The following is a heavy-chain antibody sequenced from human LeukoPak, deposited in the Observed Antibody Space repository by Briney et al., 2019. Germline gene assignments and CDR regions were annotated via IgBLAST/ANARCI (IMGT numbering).Heavy chain of an antibody. CDR1: GYTFTSYG. CDR3: ARARMVYYDSSGYPTGVDY. Sequence: ASVKVSCKASGYTFTSYGIRWVRQAPGQGLEWMGWISAYNGNTNYAQKLQGRVTMTTDTSTSTAYMELRSLRSDDTAVYYCARARMVYYDSSGYPTGVDYWGQGTLVTVSS. V-gene: IGHV1-18*01. J-gene: IGHJ4*02. CDR2: ISAYNGNT. D-gene: IGHD3-22*01.